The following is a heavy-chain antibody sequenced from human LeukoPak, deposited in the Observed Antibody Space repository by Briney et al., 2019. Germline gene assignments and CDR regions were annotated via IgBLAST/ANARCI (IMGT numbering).Heavy chain of an antibody. CDR2: IRPDGTEK. J-gene: IGHJ4*02. CDR1: GFTFSSYW. Sequence: GGSLRLSCAISGFTFSSYWMNWVRQAPGKGPEWVANIRPDGTEKFYVDSVKGRFTVSRDNAKNLLYLQMNSLRAEDTALYYCARGASYWGQGTLVTVSS. V-gene: IGHV3-7*04. CDR3: ARGASY.